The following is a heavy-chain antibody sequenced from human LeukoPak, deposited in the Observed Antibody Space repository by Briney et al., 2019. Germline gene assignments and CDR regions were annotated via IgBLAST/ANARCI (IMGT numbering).Heavy chain of an antibody. D-gene: IGHD1/OR15-1a*01. Sequence: AGGSLRLSCAASGFTFSSYSMNWVRQAPGKGLELVSSISSCSSYIYYADSVKGRFTIPRDNAKNSLYLQMNSLRAEDTAVYYCARVGNIDYWGQGTLVTVSS. CDR1: GFTFSSYS. V-gene: IGHV3-21*01. J-gene: IGHJ4*02. CDR2: ISSCSSYI. CDR3: ARVGNIDY.